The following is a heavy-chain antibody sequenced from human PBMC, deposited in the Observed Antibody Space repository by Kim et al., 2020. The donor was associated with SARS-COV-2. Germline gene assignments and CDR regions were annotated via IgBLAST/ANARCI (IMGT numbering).Heavy chain of an antibody. J-gene: IGHJ3*02. D-gene: IGHD2-2*01. CDR3: ARDHGRYQLLFSPYDAFDI. CDR1: GGSISSGGYY. Sequence: SETLSLTCTVSGGSISSGGYYWSWIRQHPGKGLEWIGYIYYSGSTYYNPSLKSRVTISVDTSKNQFSLKLSSVTAADTAVYYCARDHGRYQLLFSPYDAFDIWGQGTMVTVSS. CDR2: IYYSGST. V-gene: IGHV4-31*03.